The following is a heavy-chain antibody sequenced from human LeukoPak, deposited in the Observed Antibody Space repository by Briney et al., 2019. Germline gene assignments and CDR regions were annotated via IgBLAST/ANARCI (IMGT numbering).Heavy chain of an antibody. CDR2: IYYSGST. CDR1: VGSISSYY. J-gene: IGHJ2*01. CDR3: ARVSDYGNGPNWYFDL. D-gene: IGHD4-17*01. Sequence: SETLSLTCTVSVGSISSYYWSWIRQPPGKGLEWIGYIYYSGSTNYNPSLKSRVTISVDTSKNQFSLKLSSVTAADTAVYYCARVSDYGNGPNWYFDLWGRGTLVTVSS. V-gene: IGHV4-59*01.